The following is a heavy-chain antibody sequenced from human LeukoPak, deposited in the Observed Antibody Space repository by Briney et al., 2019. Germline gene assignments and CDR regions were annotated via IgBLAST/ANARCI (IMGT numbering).Heavy chain of an antibody. Sequence: SETLSLTCTVSGGSISSYYWSWIRQPPGKGLEWIGYIYYSGSTNYNPSLKTRATISVETSKIQFSLKLSSVTAADTAVYYCARFYHYYGMDIWGQGTTVTVSS. J-gene: IGHJ6*02. CDR3: ARFYHYYGMDI. CDR2: IYYSGST. CDR1: GGSISSYY. V-gene: IGHV4-59*08.